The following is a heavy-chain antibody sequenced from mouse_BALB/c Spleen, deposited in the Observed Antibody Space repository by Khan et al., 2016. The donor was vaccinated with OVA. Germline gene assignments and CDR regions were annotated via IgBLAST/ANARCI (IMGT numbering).Heavy chain of an antibody. CDR2: IIYTGYT. Sequence: EVQLQESGPSLVKPSQTLSLTCSVTGDSITSGYWNWIRKFPGNKLEYMGYIIYTGYTYYNPSLHSRISITRHTSKTKYSLQLISVLDEDTATYYCARSTYRYAFVYWGQGTLVTVSA. J-gene: IGHJ3*01. CDR3: ARSTYRYAFVY. V-gene: IGHV3-8*02. CDR1: GDSITSGY. D-gene: IGHD2-12*01.